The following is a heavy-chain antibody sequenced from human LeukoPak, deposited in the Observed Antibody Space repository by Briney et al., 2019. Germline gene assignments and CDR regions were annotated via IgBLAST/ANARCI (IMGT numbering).Heavy chain of an antibody. Sequence: GGSLRLSCAASGFTVSSNYMSWVGQAPGKGLEGVSVIYSGGSTYYSDSVKGGCTISRDNSKNKLYLQMNSLRAEHTAVYYCARDLSVSDYYDSSGSRGAFDIWGQGTMVTVSS. J-gene: IGHJ3*02. V-gene: IGHV3-66*01. CDR3: ARDLSVSDYYDSSGSRGAFDI. D-gene: IGHD3-22*01. CDR2: IYSGGST. CDR1: GFTVSSNY.